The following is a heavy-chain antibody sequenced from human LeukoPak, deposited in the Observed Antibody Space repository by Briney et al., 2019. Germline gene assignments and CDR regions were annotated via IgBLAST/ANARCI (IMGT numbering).Heavy chain of an antibody. Sequence: GGSLRLSCAASGFTFSSYAMHWVRQAPGKGLEWVAVISYDGSNKYYADSVKGRFTISRDNSKNTLYLQMNSLRAEDTAVYYCAREKNDYVWGSYRGTNWFDPWGQGTLVTVSS. CDR1: GFTFSSYA. CDR2: ISYDGSNK. D-gene: IGHD3-16*02. CDR3: AREKNDYVWGSYRGTNWFDP. J-gene: IGHJ5*02. V-gene: IGHV3-30*04.